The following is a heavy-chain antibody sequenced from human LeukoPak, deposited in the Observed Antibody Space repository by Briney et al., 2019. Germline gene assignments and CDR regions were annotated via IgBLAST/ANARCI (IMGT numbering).Heavy chain of an antibody. V-gene: IGHV3-23*01. CDR2: ISGSGGST. Sequence: GGSLRLSCAASGFTFSSYGMSWVRQAPGKGLEWVSAISGSGGSTYYADSVEGRFTISRDNSKNTLYLQMKSLRADDTAVYYCATNGVCLYGCFRGSSPTSGHYYYYMDVWGKGTTVTVSS. CDR3: ATNGVCLYGCFRGSSPTSGHYYYYMDV. CDR1: GFTFSSYG. D-gene: IGHD2-8*01. J-gene: IGHJ6*03.